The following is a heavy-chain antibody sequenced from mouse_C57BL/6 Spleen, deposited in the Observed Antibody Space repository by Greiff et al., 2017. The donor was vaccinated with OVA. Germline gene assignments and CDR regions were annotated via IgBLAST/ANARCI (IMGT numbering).Heavy chain of an antibody. D-gene: IGHD2-2*01. CDR3: ARSDDAYGRYFDY. Sequence: QVQLQQPGTDLVKPGASVKLSCKASGYTFTSYWMHWVKQSPGQGLEWIGNINPSNGGTNYNEQFKSKATLTVDKSSSTAYMQLSSLTSEDSAVYYCARSDDAYGRYFDYWGQGTTLTVSS. CDR2: INPSNGGT. J-gene: IGHJ2*01. V-gene: IGHV1-53*01. CDR1: GYTFTSYW.